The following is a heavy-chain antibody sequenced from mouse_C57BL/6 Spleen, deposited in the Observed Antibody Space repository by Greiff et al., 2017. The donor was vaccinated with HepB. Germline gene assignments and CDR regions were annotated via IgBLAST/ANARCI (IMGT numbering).Heavy chain of an antibody. CDR2: IHPNSGST. Sequence: QVQPQQPGAELVKPGASVKLSCKASGYTFTSYWMHWVKQRPGQGLEWIGMIHPNSGSTNYNEKFKSKATLTVDKSSSTAYMQLSSLTSEDSAVYYCARLEGTTVVAHSYFDVWGTGTTVTVSS. V-gene: IGHV1-64*01. J-gene: IGHJ1*03. CDR1: GYTFTSYW. CDR3: ARLEGTTVVAHSYFDV. D-gene: IGHD1-1*01.